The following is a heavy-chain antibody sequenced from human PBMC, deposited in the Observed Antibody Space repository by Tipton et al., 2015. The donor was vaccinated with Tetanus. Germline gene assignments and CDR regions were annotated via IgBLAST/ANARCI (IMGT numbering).Heavy chain of an antibody. D-gene: IGHD6-19*01. CDR2: IHPSGST. CDR1: GGSFSGYY. Sequence: TLSLTCTIYGGSFSGYYWSWIRQPPGRGLEWIGEIHPSGSTNYNSSLKSRVTLSQDTSKSQFSLRLNSVTAADTATYYCVRSSPIRVADKWGVDWFDPWGQGTLVTVSS. V-gene: IGHV4-34*01. CDR3: VRSSPIRVADKWGVDWFDP. J-gene: IGHJ5*02.